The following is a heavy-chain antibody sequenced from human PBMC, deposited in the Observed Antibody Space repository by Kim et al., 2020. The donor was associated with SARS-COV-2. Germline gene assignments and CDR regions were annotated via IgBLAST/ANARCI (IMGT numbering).Heavy chain of an antibody. J-gene: IGHJ4*02. D-gene: IGHD6-13*01. Sequence: THNPSLKSRVAISVDTSKNQFSLKLSSVTAAATAVYYCARGFYSSSWFDYWGQGTLVTVSS. V-gene: IGHV4-34*01. CDR3: ARGFYSSSWFDY.